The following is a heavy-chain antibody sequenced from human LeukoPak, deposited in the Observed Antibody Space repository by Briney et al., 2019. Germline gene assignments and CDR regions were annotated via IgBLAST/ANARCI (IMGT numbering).Heavy chain of an antibody. D-gene: IGHD2-2*01. J-gene: IGHJ6*03. CDR3: AKVPVPAAPLYYYYYMDV. V-gene: IGHV3-30*02. CDR1: GFTFSSYG. Sequence: PGGSLRLSCAASGFTFSSYGMHWVRQAPGKGLEWVAFIRYDGSNKYYADSVKGRFTISRDNSKNTLYLQMNSLRAEDTALYYRAKVPVPAAPLYYYYYMDVWGKGTTVTVSS. CDR2: IRYDGSNK.